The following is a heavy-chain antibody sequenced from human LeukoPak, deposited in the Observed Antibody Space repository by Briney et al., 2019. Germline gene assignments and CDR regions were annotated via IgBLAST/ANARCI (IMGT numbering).Heavy chain of an antibody. CDR2: IIPIFGTA. CDR3: ASHSSGYYYYHY. D-gene: IGHD3-22*01. J-gene: IGHJ4*02. Sequence: SVKVSCKASGGTFSSYAISWVRQAPGQGLEWMGGIIPIFGTANYAQKFQGRVTITADESTSTAYMELSSLRSEDTAVCYCASHSSGYYYYHYWGQGTLVTVSS. V-gene: IGHV1-69*01. CDR1: GGTFSSYA.